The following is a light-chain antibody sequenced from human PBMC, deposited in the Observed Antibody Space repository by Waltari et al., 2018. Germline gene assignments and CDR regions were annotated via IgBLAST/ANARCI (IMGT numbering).Light chain of an antibody. Sequence: QSALTQPASVSGSPGQSITIPCLGTGSDVANYNYVSWYQCHPGQAPKLMIYDVTERPSGVSDRFSGSKSGNTASLTISGLQTEDEAFYYCSSYTSDSTIVFGGGTRLTVL. CDR1: GSDVANYNY. CDR2: DVT. CDR3: SSYTSDSTIV. V-gene: IGLV2-14*03. J-gene: IGLJ3*02.